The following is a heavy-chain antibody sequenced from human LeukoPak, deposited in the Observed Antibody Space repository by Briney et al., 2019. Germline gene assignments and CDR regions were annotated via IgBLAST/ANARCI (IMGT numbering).Heavy chain of an antibody. CDR1: GYTFISYG. CDR3: AREVYDSSGVTPGTNWFDP. D-gene: IGHD3-22*01. Sequence: GASVKVSCKASGYTFISYGISWVRQAPGQGLEWMGWISASNGNTKYAQKVQGRVTMTTDTSTSTAYMELRSLKSDDTAVYYCAREVYDSSGVTPGTNWFDPWGQGTLVTVSS. J-gene: IGHJ5*02. CDR2: ISASNGNT. V-gene: IGHV1-18*01.